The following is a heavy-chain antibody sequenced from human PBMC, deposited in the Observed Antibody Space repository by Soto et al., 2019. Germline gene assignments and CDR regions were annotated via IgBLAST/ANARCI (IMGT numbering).Heavy chain of an antibody. J-gene: IGHJ6*02. V-gene: IGHV3-23*01. Sequence: EVQLLESGGALVQPGGSLRLPCAASGFTFSSYAMTWVRQAPGKGLEWVSGISGSAGSTHYADSVKGRSIISRDNSKSTLSLQINNLRAEDTAVYYCARVSLGASTIADYSYYGMDVWGQGTTVTVSS. CDR2: ISGSAGST. CDR3: ARVSLGASTIADYSYYGMDV. CDR1: GFTFSSYA. D-gene: IGHD1-26*01.